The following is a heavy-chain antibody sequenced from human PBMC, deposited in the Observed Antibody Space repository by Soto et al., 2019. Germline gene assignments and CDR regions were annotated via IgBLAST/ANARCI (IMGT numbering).Heavy chain of an antibody. CDR2: IYTGGGT. V-gene: IGHV3-66*01. CDR1: DLTVSTNP. CDR3: ARDGSGH. J-gene: IGHJ4*02. Sequence: EVQLVESGGGLVQPGGSLRLSCAASDLTVSTNPMSWVRQAPGKGLEWVSVIYTGGGTHYADSVKCRFTISRDNSKNTVNLQMNSLRPEDTAVYYCARDGSGHWGQGTLVTVAS.